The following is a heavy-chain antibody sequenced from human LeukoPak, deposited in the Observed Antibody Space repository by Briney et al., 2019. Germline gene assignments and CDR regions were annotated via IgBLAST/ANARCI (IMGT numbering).Heavy chain of an antibody. J-gene: IGHJ6*04. Sequence: ASVKVSCKASGGTFSSYAISWVRQAPGQGLEWIGGIIPIFGTANYAQKFQGRVTITADKSTSTAYMELSSLRSEDTAVYYCARDLATMVRGVKIYGMDVWGKGTTVTVSS. D-gene: IGHD3-10*01. CDR3: ARDLATMVRGVKIYGMDV. CDR1: GGTFSSYA. V-gene: IGHV1-69*06. CDR2: IIPIFGTA.